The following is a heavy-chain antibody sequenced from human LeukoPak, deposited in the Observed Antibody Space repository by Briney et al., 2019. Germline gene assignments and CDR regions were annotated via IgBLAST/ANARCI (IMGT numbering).Heavy chain of an antibody. CDR3: ARESSSWSSTWFDS. D-gene: IGHD6-13*01. Sequence: SETLSLTCTVSGGSISSHYWSWIRQPPGKGLEWIGYIYYSGSTNYNPSLKSRVTISVDTSKNQFSLKLSSVTAADTAVYYCARESSSWSSTWFDSWGQGTLVTVSS. V-gene: IGHV4-59*11. CDR2: IYYSGST. CDR1: GGSISSHY. J-gene: IGHJ5*01.